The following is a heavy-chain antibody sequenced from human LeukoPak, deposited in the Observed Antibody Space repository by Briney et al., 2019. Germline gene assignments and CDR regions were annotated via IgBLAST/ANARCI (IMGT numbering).Heavy chain of an antibody. CDR1: GFTLDKYS. CDR2: ISSASITI. CDR3: ARDYYRSGSYAVDF. J-gene: IGHJ4*02. Sequence: GGSLRLSCAASGFTLDKYSMNWVRQAPGKGLEWVSHISSASITIYYADSVKGRFTISRDNAKSSLYLHMTSLGAEDTALYYCARDYYRSGSYAVDFWGQGTLVTVSS. V-gene: IGHV3-48*01. D-gene: IGHD3-10*01.